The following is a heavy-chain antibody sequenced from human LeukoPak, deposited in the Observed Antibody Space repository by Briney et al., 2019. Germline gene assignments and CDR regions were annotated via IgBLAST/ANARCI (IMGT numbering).Heavy chain of an antibody. J-gene: IGHJ5*02. Sequence: GGTLRLSCAASGFSFNNHGMNWVRQAPGKGLEWVSGISGSGDRTYYADSVKGRFTISRDNSKNTLYLQMNSLRAEDTAVYYCARRGRRYSSSLRWFDPWGQGTLVTVSS. CDR2: ISGSGDRT. CDR3: ARRGRRYSSSLRWFDP. V-gene: IGHV3-23*01. D-gene: IGHD6-13*01. CDR1: GFSFNNHG.